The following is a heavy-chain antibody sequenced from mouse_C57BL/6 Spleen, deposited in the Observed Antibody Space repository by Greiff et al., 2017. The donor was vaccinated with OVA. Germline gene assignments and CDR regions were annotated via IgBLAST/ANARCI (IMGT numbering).Heavy chain of an antibody. CDR2: ISSGSSTI. D-gene: IGHD2-2*01. Sequence: EVMLVESGGGLVKPGGSLKLSCAASGFTFSDYGMHWVRQAPEKGLEWVAYISSGSSTIYYADTVKGRFTISRDNAKNTLFLQMTSLRSEDTAMYYCARGGYDMGYYAMDYWGQGTSVTVSS. J-gene: IGHJ4*01. CDR1: GFTFSDYG. V-gene: IGHV5-17*01. CDR3: ARGGYDMGYYAMDY.